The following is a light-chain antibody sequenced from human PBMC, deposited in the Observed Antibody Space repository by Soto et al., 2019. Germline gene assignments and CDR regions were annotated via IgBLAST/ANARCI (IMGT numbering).Light chain of an antibody. CDR2: STS. V-gene: IGLV7-43*01. CDR1: TGAVTSAYY. J-gene: IGLJ2*01. Sequence: QAVVTQEPSLTVSPGGTVTLTCASSTGAVTSAYYPNWFQQKPGQAPISLIYSTSNKHSWTPARFSGSLLGDKAALTLSGVQPEDEAEYYCLLYYGGARVFGGGTQLTVL. CDR3: LLYYGGARV.